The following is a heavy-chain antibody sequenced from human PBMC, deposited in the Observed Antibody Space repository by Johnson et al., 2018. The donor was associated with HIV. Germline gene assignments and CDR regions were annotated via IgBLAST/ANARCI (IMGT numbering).Heavy chain of an antibody. J-gene: IGHJ3*02. CDR1: GFTFDDYG. CDR2: INCNGGST. V-gene: IGHV3-20*04. CDR3: ARVVMITFGGVIALDAFDI. Sequence: VQLVESGGSVVRPGGSLRLSCAASGFTFDDYGMTWVRQGPGKGLEWISGINCNGGSTGYADSVMGRFTISTDNAKTSLYLQMNSLRAEDTALYYCARVVMITFGGVIALDAFDIWGQGTMVTVSS. D-gene: IGHD3-16*02.